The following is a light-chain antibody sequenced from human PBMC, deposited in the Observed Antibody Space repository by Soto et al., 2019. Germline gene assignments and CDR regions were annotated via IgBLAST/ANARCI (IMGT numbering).Light chain of an antibody. CDR1: GSDVGGYNY. V-gene: IGLV2-14*01. Sequence: QSVLTQPASVSGSPGQSVTISCTGTGSDVGGYNYVSWYQQHPGKAPKLVIYEVSNRPSGVSHRFSGSKSGNTASLTISGLQAEDEADYYCCSYVSSISYVSGTGTKVTVL. CDR3: CSYVSSISYV. J-gene: IGLJ1*01. CDR2: EVS.